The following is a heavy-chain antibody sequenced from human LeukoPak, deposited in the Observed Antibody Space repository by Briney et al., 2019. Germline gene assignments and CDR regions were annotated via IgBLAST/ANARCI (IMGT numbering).Heavy chain of an antibody. CDR1: GGSFSGYY. CDR3: ARHVVPKIYGDSYFDY. J-gene: IGHJ4*02. CDR2: INHSGST. D-gene: IGHD4-17*01. V-gene: IGHV4-34*01. Sequence: SETLSLTCAVYGGSFSGYYWSWIRQPPGKGLEWIGEINHSGSTNYNPSLKSRVTISVDTSKNQFSLKLSSVTAADTAVYYCARHVVPKIYGDSYFDYWGQGTLVTVSS.